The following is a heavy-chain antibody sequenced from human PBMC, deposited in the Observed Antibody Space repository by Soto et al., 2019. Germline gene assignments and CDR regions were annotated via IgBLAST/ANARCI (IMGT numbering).Heavy chain of an antibody. J-gene: IGHJ4*02. V-gene: IGHV3-30-3*01. CDR1: GFSFSSYA. D-gene: IGHD2-15*01. CDR2: ISYDGSNK. Sequence: SLRLSCAASGFSFSSYAMHWVRQAPGRGLEWVAVISYDGSNKYYADSVKGRFTISRDNSKNTLYLQMNSLRAEDTAVYYCAREGVVVVVVPPYYFAYWGQGILVTVSS. CDR3: AREGVVVVVVPPYYFAY.